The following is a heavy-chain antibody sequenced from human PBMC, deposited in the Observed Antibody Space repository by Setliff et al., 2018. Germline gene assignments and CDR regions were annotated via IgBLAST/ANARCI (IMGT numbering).Heavy chain of an antibody. J-gene: IGHJ4*02. CDR2: IYYRGST. CDR3: ASGLNWLSSTEFDY. CDR1: GYSISSGYN. V-gene: IGHV4-38-2*01. D-gene: IGHD1-20*01. Sequence: SETLSLTCAVSGYSISSGYNWGWIRQPPGKGLEWIGSIYYRGSTSYNSSLKSRVSITVDTSKNQFSLKLTSVTAADTAVYYCASGLNWLSSTEFDYWGQGTLVTVSS.